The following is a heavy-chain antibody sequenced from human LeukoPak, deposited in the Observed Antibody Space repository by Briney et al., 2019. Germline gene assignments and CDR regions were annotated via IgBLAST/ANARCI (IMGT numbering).Heavy chain of an antibody. V-gene: IGHV1-69*06. CDR2: IIPIFGTA. Sequence: SMKVSCKASGGTFSSYAISWVRQAPGQGLEWMGGIIPIFGTANYAQKFQGRVTITADKSTSTAYMELSSLRSEDTAVYYCASHYYYDSSGYYFYWGQGTLVTVSS. CDR3: ASHYYYDSSGYYFY. D-gene: IGHD3-22*01. J-gene: IGHJ4*02. CDR1: GGTFSSYA.